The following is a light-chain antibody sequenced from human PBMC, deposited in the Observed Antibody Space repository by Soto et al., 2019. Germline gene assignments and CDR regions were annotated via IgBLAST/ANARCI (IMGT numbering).Light chain of an antibody. Sequence: QLVLTQPPSVSGAPGQRVTISCTGSSSNIGAGYDVHWYQQLPGTAPKLLIYVNSNRPSGVPDRFSGSKSGTSASLAITGLQAEDAADYYCQSYDSSLSVVFGGGTKLTVL. CDR1: SSNIGAGYD. J-gene: IGLJ2*01. CDR2: VNS. CDR3: QSYDSSLSVV. V-gene: IGLV1-40*01.